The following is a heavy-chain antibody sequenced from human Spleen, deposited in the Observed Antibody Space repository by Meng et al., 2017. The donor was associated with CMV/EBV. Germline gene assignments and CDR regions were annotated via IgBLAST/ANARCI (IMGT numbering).Heavy chain of an antibody. J-gene: IGHJ4*02. Sequence: GESLKISCAASGFTFSDHYMDWVRQAPGKGLEWVSGISGSGGSTYYADSVKGRFTISRDNSKNTLYLQMNSLRAEDTAEYYCAKGRMVRGVITGALDYWGQGTLVTVSS. CDR1: GFTFSDHY. CDR2: ISGSGGST. CDR3: AKGRMVRGVITGALDY. D-gene: IGHD3-10*01. V-gene: IGHV3-23*01.